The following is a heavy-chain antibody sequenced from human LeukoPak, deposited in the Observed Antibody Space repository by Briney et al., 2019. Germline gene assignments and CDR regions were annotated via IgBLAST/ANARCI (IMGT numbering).Heavy chain of an antibody. CDR2: ISSSSSYI. CDR1: GFTFSSYS. CDR3: ARDPEGDYGRYYMDV. D-gene: IGHD4-17*01. V-gene: IGHV3-21*01. Sequence: GGSLRLSCAASGFTFSSYSMNWVRQAPGKGLEWVSSISSSSSYIYYADSVKGRFTISRDNAKNSLYLQMNSLRAEDTAVYYCARDPEGDYGRYYMDVWDKGTTVTVSS. J-gene: IGHJ6*03.